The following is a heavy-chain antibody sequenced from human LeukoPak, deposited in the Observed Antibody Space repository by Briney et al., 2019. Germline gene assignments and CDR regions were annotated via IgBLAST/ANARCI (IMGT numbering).Heavy chain of an antibody. CDR2: ISAYNGNT. V-gene: IGHV1-18*01. CDR3: ARVRSYYDSSAYDY. CDR1: GYTFTSYG. D-gene: IGHD3-22*01. Sequence: VASVKVSCKASGYTFTSYGISWVRQAPGQGLEWEGWISAYNGNTNYAQKLQGRVTMTTDTSTSTAYMELRSLRSDDTAVYYCARVRSYYDSSAYDYWGQGTLVTVSS. J-gene: IGHJ4*02.